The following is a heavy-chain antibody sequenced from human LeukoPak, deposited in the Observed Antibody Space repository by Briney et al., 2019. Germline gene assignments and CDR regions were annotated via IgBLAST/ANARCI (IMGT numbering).Heavy chain of an antibody. Sequence: ASVKVSCKASGYTFTGYYMHWVRQAPGQGLEWMGWINPNSGGTNYAQKFQGWVTMTRDTSISTAYMELSRLRPEDTAVYYCARDPGYNSGGRGGDACDIWGQGTMVTVSS. CDR2: INPNSGGT. J-gene: IGHJ3*02. CDR1: GYTFTGYY. CDR3: ARDPGYNSGGRGGDACDI. D-gene: IGHD6-19*01. V-gene: IGHV1-2*04.